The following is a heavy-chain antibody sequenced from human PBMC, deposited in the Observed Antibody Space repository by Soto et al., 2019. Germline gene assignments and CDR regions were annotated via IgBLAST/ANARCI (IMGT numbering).Heavy chain of an antibody. CDR3: TRTQQLRVSVDL. V-gene: IGHV3-73*01. D-gene: IGHD6-13*01. J-gene: IGHJ2*01. Sequence: EVQLVESGGGLVQPGGSLKLSCAASGFTFSGSAMHWVRQASGKGLEWVGRIRSKANSYATAYAASVKGRFTISRDDSKNTAYLQMNSLKTEDTAVYYCTRTQQLRVSVDLWGRGTLVTVSS. CDR2: IRSKANSYAT. CDR1: GFTFSGSA.